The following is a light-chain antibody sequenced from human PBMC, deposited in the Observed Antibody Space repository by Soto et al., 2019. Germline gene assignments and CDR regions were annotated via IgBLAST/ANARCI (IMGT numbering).Light chain of an antibody. CDR3: QQYGRSPST. J-gene: IGKJ4*01. Sequence: EVVMTQSPSTLSVSPGEGATLSCRASQNVGNNLAWYQQKPGQAPRLLIQDASTRATGIPARFSGSGSGTDFTLTIRRLEPEDFAVYYCQQYGRSPSTFGGGTKVDIK. CDR1: QNVGNN. V-gene: IGKV3-15*01. CDR2: DAS.